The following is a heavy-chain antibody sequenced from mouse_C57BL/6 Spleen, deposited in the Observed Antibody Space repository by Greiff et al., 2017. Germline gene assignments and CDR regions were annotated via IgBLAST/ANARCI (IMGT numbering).Heavy chain of an antibody. D-gene: IGHD2-4*01. V-gene: IGHV1-74*01. CDR1: GYTFTSYW. Sequence: QVQLQQPGAELVKPGASVKVSCKASGYTFTSYWMHWVKQRPGQGLEWIGRINPSDSDTNYNQKFKGKATLTVDNSSSKAYMQLSSLTSEDSSVYYCAICDYDVCAYWGQGTLVTVSA. CDR3: AICDYDVCAY. J-gene: IGHJ3*01. CDR2: INPSDSDT.